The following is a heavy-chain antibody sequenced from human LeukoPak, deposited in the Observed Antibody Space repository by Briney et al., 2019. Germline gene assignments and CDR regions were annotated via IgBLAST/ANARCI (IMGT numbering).Heavy chain of an antibody. CDR1: GLTVSSTY. Sequence: GGALRLSCAASGLTVSSTYMSWVRQTPGKGLEWVSVIYSGGSTYYADSVKGRFTISRDNSKNTLYLQMNSLRAEDTAVYYCARDLLEWYFDYWGQGTLVTVSS. V-gene: IGHV3-66*01. D-gene: IGHD3-3*01. CDR3: ARDLLEWYFDY. CDR2: IYSGGST. J-gene: IGHJ4*02.